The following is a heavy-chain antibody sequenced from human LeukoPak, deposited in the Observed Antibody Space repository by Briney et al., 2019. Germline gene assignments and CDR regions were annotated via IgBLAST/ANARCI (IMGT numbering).Heavy chain of an antibody. Sequence: ASVKVSCKASGYTFTSYGISWVRQAPGQGLEWMGWISAYNGNTNYAQKLQGRVTMTTDTSTSTAYMELRSLRSDDTAVYYCARFWYSGYGRQPPQYYFDYWGQGTLVTVSS. CDR1: GYTFTSYG. V-gene: IGHV1-18*01. J-gene: IGHJ4*02. CDR3: ARFWYSGYGRQPPQYYFDY. D-gene: IGHD5-12*01. CDR2: ISAYNGNT.